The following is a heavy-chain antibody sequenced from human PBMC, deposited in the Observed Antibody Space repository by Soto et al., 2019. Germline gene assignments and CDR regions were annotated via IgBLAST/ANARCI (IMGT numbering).Heavy chain of an antibody. V-gene: IGHV1-69*13. D-gene: IGHD1-26*01. CDR1: GGTFSSYA. J-gene: IGHJ4*02. CDR3: ARDRGSGSLYRRKGYFDY. CDR2: IIPIFGTA. Sequence: SEKVSCKASGGTFSSYAISWVRQAPGQGLEWMGGIIPIFGTANYAQKFQGRVTITADESTSTAYMELSSLRSEGTAVYYCARDRGSGSLYRRKGYFDYWGQGTLVTVSS.